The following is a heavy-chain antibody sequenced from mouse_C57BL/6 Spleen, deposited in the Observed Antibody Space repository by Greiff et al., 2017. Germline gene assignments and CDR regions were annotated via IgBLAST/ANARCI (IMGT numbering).Heavy chain of an antibody. V-gene: IGHV5-9-1*02. CDR2: ISSGGDYI. D-gene: IGHD3-2*02. CDR1: GFTFSSYA. CDR3: TRDDGTAQASVYFDY. Sequence: EVQGVESGEGLVKPGGSLKLSCAASGFTFSSYAMSWVRQTPEKGLEWVAYISSGGDYIYYADTVKGRFTISRDNARNTLYLQMSSLKSEDTAMYYCTRDDGTAQASVYFDYWGQGTTLTVSS. J-gene: IGHJ2*01.